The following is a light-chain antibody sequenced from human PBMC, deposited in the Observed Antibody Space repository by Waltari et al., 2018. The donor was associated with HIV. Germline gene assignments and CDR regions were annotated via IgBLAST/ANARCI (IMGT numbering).Light chain of an antibody. J-gene: IGLJ3*02. CDR1: SSILGRNT. CDR3: AAWDDSLNGWV. V-gene: IGLV1-44*01. Sequence: QSVLTPPPSASGTPGQRVTIPCSGGSSILGRNTANWYHQLPGTAPKPLIYTNHQRPSGVPDRCSGSKSGTSASLAISVLQSEDEADYYCAAWDDSLNGWVFGGGTKLTVL. CDR2: TNH.